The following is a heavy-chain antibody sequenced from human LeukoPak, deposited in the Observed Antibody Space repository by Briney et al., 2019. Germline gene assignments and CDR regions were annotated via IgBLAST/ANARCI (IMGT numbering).Heavy chain of an antibody. Sequence: GGSLRLSCTASGFTFGDYAMSWVRQAPGKGLEWVGFIRSKAYGGTTEYAASVKGRFTISRDDSKSIAYLQMNSLKTEDTAVYYCTTRGGIISGSPGPLSDYWGQGTLVTVSS. CDR1: GFTFGDYA. J-gene: IGHJ4*02. CDR2: IRSKAYGGTT. CDR3: TTRGGIISGSPGPLSDY. V-gene: IGHV3-49*04. D-gene: IGHD3-10*01.